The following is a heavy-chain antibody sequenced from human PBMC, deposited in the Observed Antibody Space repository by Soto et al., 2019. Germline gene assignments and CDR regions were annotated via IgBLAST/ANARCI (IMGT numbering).Heavy chain of an antibody. Sequence: EVQLVETGGGLIQPGGSLRLSCAASGFTVSNNYMSWVRQAPGKGLEWVSLIYSGGSTFYADSVKGRFTISRDNSKNTLFLQINSRSAEDTAVYFCATYTSLDYWGQGTLVTVSS. CDR3: ATYTSLDY. J-gene: IGHJ4*02. CDR2: IYSGGST. V-gene: IGHV3-53*02. CDR1: GFTVSNNY. D-gene: IGHD2-2*02.